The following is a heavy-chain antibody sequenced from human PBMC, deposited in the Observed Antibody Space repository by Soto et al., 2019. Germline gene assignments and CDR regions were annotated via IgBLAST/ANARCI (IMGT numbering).Heavy chain of an antibody. D-gene: IGHD3-22*01. CDR2: IWYDGSNK. Sequence: PGGSLRLSSAASGFTFSSYGMHWVRQAPGKGLEWVAVIWYDGSNKYYADSVKGRFTISRDNSKNTLYLQMNSLSAEDTAVYYCAKDRVDDSSGYLLDAFDIWGQGTMVTVSS. J-gene: IGHJ3*02. V-gene: IGHV3-33*06. CDR3: AKDRVDDSSGYLLDAFDI. CDR1: GFTFSSYG.